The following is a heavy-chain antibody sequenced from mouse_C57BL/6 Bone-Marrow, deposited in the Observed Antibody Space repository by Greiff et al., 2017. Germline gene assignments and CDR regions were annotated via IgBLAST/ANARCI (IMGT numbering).Heavy chain of an antibody. D-gene: IGHD2-1*01. J-gene: IGHJ2*01. Sequence: QVQLQQSGAELARPGASVKLSCKASGYTFTSYGISWVKQRTGQGLEWIGEIYPRSGNTYYNEKFKGKATLTADKSSSTAYMELRSLTSEDSAVYVCAREIYYGVLHDFDYWGQGTTLTVSS. V-gene: IGHV1-81*01. CDR3: AREIYYGVLHDFDY. CDR1: GYTFTSYG. CDR2: IYPRSGNT.